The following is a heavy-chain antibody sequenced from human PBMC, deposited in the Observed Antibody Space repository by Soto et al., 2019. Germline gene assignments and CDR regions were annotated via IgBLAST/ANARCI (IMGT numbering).Heavy chain of an antibody. Sequence: SLRLSCASSEFTFRSHAMSLVRQAPGKGLEWVSAISGSGGSTYYADSVKGRFTISRDNSKNTLYLKMKSLRAEDTAVYYCAKDRVVGATHHYGMDVWGQGTTVTVSS. CDR1: EFTFRSHA. CDR3: AKDRVVGATHHYGMDV. D-gene: IGHD1-26*01. J-gene: IGHJ6*02. CDR2: ISGSGGST. V-gene: IGHV3-23*01.